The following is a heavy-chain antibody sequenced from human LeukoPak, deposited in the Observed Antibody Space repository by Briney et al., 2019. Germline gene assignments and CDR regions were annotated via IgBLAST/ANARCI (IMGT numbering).Heavy chain of an antibody. CDR3: AKASDSSGYYGGAFDI. D-gene: IGHD3-22*01. J-gene: IGHJ3*02. CDR1: GFTFSSYA. V-gene: IGHV3-23*01. CDR2: ISGSGGST. Sequence: GGSLRLSCAASGFTFSSYAMSWVRQAPGKGLEWVSAISGSGGSTYYADSVKGRFTISRDNSKNTLYLQMNSLRAEDTAVYYCAKASDSSGYYGGAFDIWGQGTMVTVSS.